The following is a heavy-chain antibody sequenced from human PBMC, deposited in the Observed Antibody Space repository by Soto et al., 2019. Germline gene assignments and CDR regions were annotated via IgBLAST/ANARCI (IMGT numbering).Heavy chain of an antibody. CDR1: GGSISGHY. CDR3: ARDKITGPFDY. D-gene: IGHD2-8*02. J-gene: IGHJ4*02. V-gene: IGHV4-34*01. Sequence: PSETLSLTCAVYGGSISGHYWNWIRQPPGKGLEWIGEINHSGRTNYNPSLKSRVTMSVDTSKNQFSLKLTSVTAADTAVYYCARDKITGPFDYWGQGTLVTVSS. CDR2: INHSGRT.